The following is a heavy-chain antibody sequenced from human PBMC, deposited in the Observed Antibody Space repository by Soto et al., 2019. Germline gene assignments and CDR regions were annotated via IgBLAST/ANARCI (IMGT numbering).Heavy chain of an antibody. CDR1: GFTFNTYS. D-gene: IGHD4-17*01. Sequence: QVQLEESGGGVVQPGRSLRLSCEASGFTFNTYSMHWVRQPPGKGLEWLAAIWYDGTQKYYADSVKGRFIISRDNSKKTVYLGMDSLGARDTAVYLRARGGGTKVTGLWPFDSWGQGTLVTVSS. J-gene: IGHJ4*02. V-gene: IGHV3-33*01. CDR3: ARGGGTKVTGLWPFDS. CDR2: IWYDGTQK.